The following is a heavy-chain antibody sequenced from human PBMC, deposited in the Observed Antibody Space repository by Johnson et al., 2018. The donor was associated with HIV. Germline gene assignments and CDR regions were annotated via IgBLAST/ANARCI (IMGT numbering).Heavy chain of an antibody. CDR1: GFTFGDYP. D-gene: IGHD6-13*01. CDR2: IWYDGSNK. Sequence: QVQLVESGGGFVQPGRSLRLSCTTSGFTFGDYPMSWFRQAPGKGLEWVAVIWYDGSNKYYGDSVKGRFSISRDYSMNTLFLQMNSLRAEDKAVYYCARGRVAAGGMRGGGFDIWGQGTMVTVSS. J-gene: IGHJ3*02. V-gene: IGHV3-33*01. CDR3: ARGRVAAGGMRGGGFDI.